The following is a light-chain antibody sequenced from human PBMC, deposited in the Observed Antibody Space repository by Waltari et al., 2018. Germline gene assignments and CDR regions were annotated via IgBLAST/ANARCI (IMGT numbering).Light chain of an antibody. CDR1: QNVNNN. V-gene: IGKV3-15*01. J-gene: IGKJ2*01. CDR3: QQYDNWPLT. CDR2: DAS. Sequence: EKVMTQSPATLSVSPGARATLSCRASQNVNNNLAWYRQKPGQAPRLLISDASTRATDIPARFSGGGSGTEFTLSISSLQSEDFAVYYCQQYDNWPLTFGQGTKLEIK.